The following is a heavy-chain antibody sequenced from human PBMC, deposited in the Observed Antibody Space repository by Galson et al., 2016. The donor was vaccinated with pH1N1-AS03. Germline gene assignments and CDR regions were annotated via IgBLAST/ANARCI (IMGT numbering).Heavy chain of an antibody. V-gene: IGHV3-30*12. J-gene: IGHJ6*02. D-gene: IGHD5-12*01. Sequence: GFTFSNYWMTWVRQAPGKGLEWVAVISYDGSDKYYVDSVKGRFTISRDNSKNTLYLQMNSLRAEDTAVYYCARDEYSDYDTYYYGMDVWGQGTTVTVSS. CDR3: ARDEYSDYDTYYYGMDV. CDR2: ISYDGSDK. CDR1: GFTFSNYW.